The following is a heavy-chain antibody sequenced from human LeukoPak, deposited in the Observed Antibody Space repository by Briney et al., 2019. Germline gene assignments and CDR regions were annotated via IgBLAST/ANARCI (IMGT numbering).Heavy chain of an antibody. J-gene: IGHJ4*02. D-gene: IGHD3-3*01. CDR1: GFTFSSYG. V-gene: IGHV3-30*02. CDR2: IRYDGSDK. CDR3: ARQIGRGSLEWYDFDY. Sequence: GGSLRLSCAASGFTFSSYGMHWVRQAPGKGLEWVAFIRYDGSDKSYADSVKGRFTTSRDNSKNTLYLQMNSLRAEDTAMYYCARQIGRGSLEWYDFDYWGQGTLVTVSS.